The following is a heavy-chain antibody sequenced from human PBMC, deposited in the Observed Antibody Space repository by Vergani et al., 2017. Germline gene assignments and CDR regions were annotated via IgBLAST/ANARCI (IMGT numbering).Heavy chain of an antibody. CDR3: ATEPTGGWFDP. J-gene: IGHJ5*02. CDR2: IIPILGTA. Sequence: QVQLVQSGAEVKKPGSSVKVSCKASGGTFSSYAISWVRQAPGQGLDWMGRIIPILGTANYAQKFQGRVTITADESTSTAYMELSSLRSEDTAVYYCATEPTGGWFDPWGQGTLVTVSS. CDR1: GGTFSSYA. D-gene: IGHD4-23*01. V-gene: IGHV1-69*11.